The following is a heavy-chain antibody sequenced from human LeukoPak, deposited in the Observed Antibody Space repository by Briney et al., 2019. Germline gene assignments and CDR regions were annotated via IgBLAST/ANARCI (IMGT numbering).Heavy chain of an antibody. V-gene: IGHV3-11*04. Sequence: PGGSLRLSCAASGFTFSDYYMSWVRQAPGKGLEWVSYISSSSSTIYYADSVKGRFTISRDNAKNSLYLQMNSLRAENTAVYYCAIWYYDFWSGYPGPWGQGTLVTVSS. J-gene: IGHJ5*02. D-gene: IGHD3-3*01. CDR2: ISSSSSTI. CDR3: AIWYYDFWSGYPGP. CDR1: GFTFSDYY.